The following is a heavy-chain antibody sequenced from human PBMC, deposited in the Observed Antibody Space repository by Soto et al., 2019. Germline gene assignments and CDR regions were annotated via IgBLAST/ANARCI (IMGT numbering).Heavy chain of an antibody. CDR2: ISGSGGNA. CDR1: GFTFSSYA. CDR3: AKDGASGSYPPYYYYGMDV. J-gene: IGHJ6*02. D-gene: IGHD1-26*01. Sequence: EVQLLESGGGLVQPGGSLRLSCAASGFTFSSYAMSWVRQAPGKGLEWVSSISGSGGNAYYADSVKGRFTMSRDNSKNTLRLKMNSLRADDTAVYYCAKDGASGSYPPYYYYGMDVWGQGTTVTVSS. V-gene: IGHV3-23*01.